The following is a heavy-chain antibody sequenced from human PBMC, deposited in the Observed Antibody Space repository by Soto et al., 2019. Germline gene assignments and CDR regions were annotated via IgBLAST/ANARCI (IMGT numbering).Heavy chain of an antibody. D-gene: IGHD4-17*01. CDR2: ISGSGTGT. V-gene: IGHV3-23*01. CDR3: AKPGLYGDAIHYYYYYALDV. Sequence: EVQLLESGGGLVQPGGSLRLSCAATGFTFKSYDMSWVRQAPGKGLEWVSTISGSGTGTYSADSVKGRFTISRDISKNMWYLQMNSLRGEDTAVYFCAKPGLYGDAIHYYYYYALDVWGQGTTVTVSS. CDR1: GFTFKSYD. J-gene: IGHJ6*01.